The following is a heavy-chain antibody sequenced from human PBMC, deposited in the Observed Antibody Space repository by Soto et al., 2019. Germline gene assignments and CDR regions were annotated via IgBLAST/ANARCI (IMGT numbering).Heavy chain of an antibody. D-gene: IGHD5-12*01. Sequence: QVQLVQSGAEVKKPGSSVKVSCKAYGGSFSNFIISWVRQAPGQGLEWMGGIIPNFGTTNYAQKFQGKVTITADETTRTAYLELSGLTSADTSVYYCARDVGGEATIRYWGQGTLVTVSS. J-gene: IGHJ4*02. V-gene: IGHV1-69*01. CDR2: IIPNFGTT. CDR1: GGSFSNFI. CDR3: ARDVGGEATIRY.